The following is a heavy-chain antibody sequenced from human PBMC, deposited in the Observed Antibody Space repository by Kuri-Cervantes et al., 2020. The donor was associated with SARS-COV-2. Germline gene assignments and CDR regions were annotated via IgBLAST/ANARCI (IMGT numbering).Heavy chain of an antibody. CDR3: ARGRYTNSWYYFDY. J-gene: IGHJ4*02. CDR1: GFTVSDYY. D-gene: IGHD6-13*01. CDR2: IYVHRT. V-gene: IGHV3-53*01. Sequence: GESLKISCAASGFTVSDYYMTWVRQAPGKGLEWVSVIYVHRTEYADSVKGRFTISRDNSKNTVYLQMNSLRAEDAAVYYCARGRYTNSWYYFDYWGQGTLVTVSS.